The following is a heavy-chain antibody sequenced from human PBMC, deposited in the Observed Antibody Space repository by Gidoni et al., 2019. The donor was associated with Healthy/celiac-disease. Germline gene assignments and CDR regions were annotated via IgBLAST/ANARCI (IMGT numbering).Heavy chain of an antibody. CDR2: INHSGST. D-gene: IGHD7-27*01. V-gene: IGHV4-34*01. CDR1: GGSFSGYY. CDR3: ARDLSLGPDYYYYYGMDV. J-gene: IGHJ6*02. Sequence: QVQLQQWGAGLLKPSETLSLTCAVYGGSFSGYYWSWIRQPPGKGLEWIGEINHSGSTNYNPSLKSRVTTSVDTSKNQFSLELSSVTAADTAVYYCARDLSLGPDYYYYYGMDVWGQGTTVTVSS.